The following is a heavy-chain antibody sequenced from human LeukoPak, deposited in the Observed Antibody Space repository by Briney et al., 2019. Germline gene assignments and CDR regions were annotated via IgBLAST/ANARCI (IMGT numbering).Heavy chain of an antibody. V-gene: IGHV3-21*01. Sequence: GGSLRLSCAASGFTFSSYSTNWVRQAPGQGLEWVSSMSSTSSFIYYADSVKGRFTISRDNAKNSLYLQMNSLRAEDTAVYYCARDLAPSYYGMDVWGQGTTVTVSS. CDR1: GFTFSSYS. J-gene: IGHJ6*02. D-gene: IGHD2-15*01. CDR3: ARDLAPSYYGMDV. CDR2: MSSTSSFI.